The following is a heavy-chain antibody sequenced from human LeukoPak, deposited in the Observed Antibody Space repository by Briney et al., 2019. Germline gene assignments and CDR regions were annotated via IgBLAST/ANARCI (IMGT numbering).Heavy chain of an antibody. D-gene: IGHD1-1*01. CDR1: GFTFTNYA. CDR2: ISSSGYIT. Sequence: PGGSLRLSCAASGFTFTNYAMSWVRQAPGKGLEWVSDISSSGYITYYTDSVKGRFTISRDNSKNTLYLQMTSLRAEDTAEYYCAKSLFTSATGTGRAFHIWGQGTMVTVSS. CDR3: AKSLFTSATGTGRAFHI. V-gene: IGHV3-23*01. J-gene: IGHJ3*02.